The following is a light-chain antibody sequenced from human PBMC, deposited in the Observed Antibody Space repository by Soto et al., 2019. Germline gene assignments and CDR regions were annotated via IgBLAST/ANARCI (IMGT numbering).Light chain of an antibody. J-gene: IGKJ2*01. V-gene: IGKV1-5*01. CDR1: QSISTW. Sequence: EIRVAQSAPSVPANVGYRVSIAFRASQSISTWLAWYQQKPGSAPKVLIYHDSNVQSGVPSGFSGSGLGPEFTLTVTGLQPDDFATDYGQHYNTDYTFGQGTKVDIK. CDR2: HDS. CDR3: QHYNTDYT.